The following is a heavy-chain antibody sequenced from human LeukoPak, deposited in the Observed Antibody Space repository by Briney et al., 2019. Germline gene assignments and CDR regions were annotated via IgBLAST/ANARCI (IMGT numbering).Heavy chain of an antibody. CDR1: GFPFSSYV. V-gene: IGHV3-30-3*01. CDR3: ARVDAALDY. CDR2: ISNDGSNK. D-gene: IGHD6-6*01. J-gene: IGHJ4*02. Sequence: GGSLRLSCAASGFPFSSYVMHWVRQAPGKGLEWVAGISNDGSNKYYADSVKGRFTISRDNSKNTLYLQMNSLRAEDTAIYYCARVDAALDYWGQGTLVTVSS.